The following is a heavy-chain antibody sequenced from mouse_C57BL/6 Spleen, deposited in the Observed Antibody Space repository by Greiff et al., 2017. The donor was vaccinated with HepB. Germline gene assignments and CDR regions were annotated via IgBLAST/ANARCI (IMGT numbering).Heavy chain of an antibody. J-gene: IGHJ2*01. D-gene: IGHD1-1*01. V-gene: IGHV1-20*01. CDR2: INPYNGDT. CDR3: ERNEYYDY. CDR1: GFSFTGYF. Sequence: EVQLQESGPELVKPGDSVKISCKASGFSFTGYFMNWVMQSHGKSLEWIGCINPYNGDTFYNQKFKGKATLTVDTSSSTPHMELRDLTSEDSAVYYCERNEYYDYWGQGTTLTVSS.